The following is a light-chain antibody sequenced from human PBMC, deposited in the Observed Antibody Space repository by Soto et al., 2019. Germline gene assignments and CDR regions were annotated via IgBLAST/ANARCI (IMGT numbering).Light chain of an antibody. CDR1: QSVSSY. CDR3: QQYNNWPLT. CDR2: SAS. J-gene: IGKJ1*01. V-gene: IGKV3-15*01. Sequence: EIVMTQSPATLSVSPGERATLSCRASQSVSSYLAWYQQRPGQAPRLLIHSASTRATGIPARFSGSGSGAEFTLTISSLQSEDFAVYYCQQYNNWPLTFGQGTKVEIK.